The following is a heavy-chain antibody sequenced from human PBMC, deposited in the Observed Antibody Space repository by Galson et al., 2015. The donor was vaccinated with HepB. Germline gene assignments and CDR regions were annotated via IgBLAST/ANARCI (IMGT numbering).Heavy chain of an antibody. V-gene: IGHV1-18*04. J-gene: IGHJ4*02. CDR1: GYIFTTYG. D-gene: IGHD3-10*01. Sequence: SVKVSCKASGYIFTTYGINWVRQAPGQGLEWMGWINTDTSKTNYAQKVQDRVTMTTDTSTDTVYMELRSLRSDDTAVYYCARDQYYYGVVSCYYWGQGTLVTVSS. CDR2: INTDTSKT. CDR3: ARDQYYYGVVSCYY.